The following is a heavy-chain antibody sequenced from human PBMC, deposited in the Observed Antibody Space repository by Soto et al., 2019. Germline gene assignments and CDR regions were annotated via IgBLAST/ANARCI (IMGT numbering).Heavy chain of an antibody. J-gene: IGHJ4*01. CDR3: AKVLRGGLRTLDY. V-gene: IGHV3-23*01. CDR1: GFTFSNYA. Sequence: EVQLLESGGGLVQPGGSLRLSCAASGFTFSNYAMVWVRQAPGKGLEWVSSITGSSSTYYADSVKGRFTISRDNSKSTLFLEVNSLRAEDTAQYYCAKVLRGGLRTLDYWGQGTLVIVSS. D-gene: IGHD4-17*01. CDR2: ITGSSST.